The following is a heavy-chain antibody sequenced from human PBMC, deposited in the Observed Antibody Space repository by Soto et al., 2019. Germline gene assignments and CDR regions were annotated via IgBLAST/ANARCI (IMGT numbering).Heavy chain of an antibody. J-gene: IGHJ6*03. V-gene: IGHV1-8*01. CDR3: ARGGSSTSPYYYYYYMDV. CDR1: GYTFTSYD. CDR2: MNPNSGNT. D-gene: IGHD2-2*01. Sequence: ASVKVSCKASGYTFTSYDINWVRQATGRGLEWMGWMNPNSGNTGYAQKFQGRVTMTRNTSISTAYMELSSLRSEDTAVYYCARGGSSTSPYYYYYYMDVWGKGTTVTVSS.